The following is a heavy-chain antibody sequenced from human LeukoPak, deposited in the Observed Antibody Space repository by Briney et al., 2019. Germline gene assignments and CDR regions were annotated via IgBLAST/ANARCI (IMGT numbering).Heavy chain of an antibody. D-gene: IGHD5-18*01. CDR3: ARDKGYGGALFDY. CDR1: VWSVSSNSAA. CDR2: TYYRFKWYN. V-gene: IGHV6-1*01. Sequence: SQALSLTRAICVWSVSSNSAAENWIRHSPSRALEGLGRTYYRFKWYNDYAVSVKSRITINPDTSKNQFSLQLNSVTPEDTAVYYCARDKGYGGALFDYWGQGTLVTVSS. J-gene: IGHJ4*02.